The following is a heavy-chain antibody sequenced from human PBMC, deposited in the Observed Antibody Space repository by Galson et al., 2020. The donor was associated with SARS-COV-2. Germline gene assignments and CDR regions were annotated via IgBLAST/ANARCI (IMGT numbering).Heavy chain of an antibody. J-gene: IGHJ4*02. D-gene: IGHD4-4*01. V-gene: IGHV3-23*01. CDR1: GLPFSSFA. Sequence: GESLKISCAASGLPFSSFAMGWLRQAPGKGLEWVSTIDGSGARTYYADSVKGRFTISRDNSKNTLYLQLTGLRAEDTAVYYCATDPFTVTSFDYWGQGTLVTVSS. CDR2: IDGSGART. CDR3: ATDPFTVTSFDY.